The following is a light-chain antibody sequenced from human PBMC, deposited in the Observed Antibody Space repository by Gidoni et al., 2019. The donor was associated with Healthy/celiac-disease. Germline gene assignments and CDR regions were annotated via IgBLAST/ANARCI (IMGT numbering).Light chain of an antibody. CDR1: QSVSSSY. CDR2: GAS. CDR3: QQYGSSPPYT. J-gene: IGKJ2*01. Sequence: EIVLTQSPCTLSLSPGERATLSCRASQSVSSSYLAWYQQKPGQAPRLRIYGASSRATGIPDRFSGSGSGTDFTLTISRLEPEDFAVYYCQQYGSSPPYTFGQGTKLEIK. V-gene: IGKV3-20*01.